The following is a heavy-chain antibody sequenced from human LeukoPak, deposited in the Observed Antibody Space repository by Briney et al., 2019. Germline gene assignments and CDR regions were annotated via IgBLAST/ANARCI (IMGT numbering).Heavy chain of an antibody. CDR1: GFSFSTYT. CDR3: VRDERGDY. Sequence: TGGSLRLSCAASGFSFSTYTMNWARQAPGKGLEWLSYITSSSSTIYYADSVEDRFTVSRDNAKNSLYLQMNSLRDEDTAVYYCVRDERGDYGGQGTAVTVFS. J-gene: IGHJ4*02. CDR2: ITSSSSTI. V-gene: IGHV3-48*02.